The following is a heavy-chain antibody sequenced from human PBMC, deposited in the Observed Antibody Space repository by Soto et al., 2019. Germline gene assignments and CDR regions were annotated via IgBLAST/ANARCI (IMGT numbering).Heavy chain of an antibody. CDR3: ARSILTYYDILTGYNWFDP. CDR1: GGSFSGYY. Sequence: QVQLQQWGAGLLKPSETLSLTCAVYGGSFSGYYWSWIRQPPGKGLEWIGEINHSGSTNYNPSLKSRVTISVDTSKNRFSLKLSSVTAADTAVYYCARSILTYYDILTGYNWFDPWGQGTLVTVSS. CDR2: INHSGST. J-gene: IGHJ5*02. D-gene: IGHD3-9*01. V-gene: IGHV4-34*01.